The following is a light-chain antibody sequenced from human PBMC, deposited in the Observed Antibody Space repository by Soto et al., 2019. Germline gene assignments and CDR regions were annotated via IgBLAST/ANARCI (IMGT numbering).Light chain of an antibody. CDR1: QSISSW. CDR3: QQYNSYSPLT. V-gene: IGKV1-5*03. CDR2: KAS. J-gene: IGKJ4*01. Sequence: DIQMTQRPSTLFASVGDRVTITCRASQSISSWLAWYQQKPGKAPKLLIYKASSLESGVPSRFSGSGSGTEFTLTISSLQPDDFATYYCQQYNSYSPLTFGGGTRVHIK.